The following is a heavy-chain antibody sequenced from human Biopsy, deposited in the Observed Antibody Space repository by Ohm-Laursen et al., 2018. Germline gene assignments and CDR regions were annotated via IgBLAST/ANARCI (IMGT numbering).Heavy chain of an antibody. CDR3: ARAYYYGAGDFYSPWIGV. J-gene: IGHJ6*02. Sequence: SDTLSLTCSFSGGSVSTFDFYWTWIRQAPGKGLEWIGYVFYIGTTKYNPSLERRVRISLDPDNNQFSLRLRSVPAADPATYYWARAYYYGAGDFYSPWIGVWGQGTTVSV. V-gene: IGHV4-61*08. D-gene: IGHD3-10*01. CDR1: GGSVSTFDFY. CDR2: VFYIGTT.